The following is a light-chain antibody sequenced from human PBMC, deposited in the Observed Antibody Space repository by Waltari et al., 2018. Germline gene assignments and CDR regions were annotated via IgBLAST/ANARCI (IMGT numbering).Light chain of an antibody. CDR1: NSDVGGYNY. CDR2: EVT. V-gene: IGLV2-14*01. Sequence: QSALTQPASVSGSPGQSITISCTGTNSDVGGYNYVSWYQQRPGKAPQLWFSEVTNRPSGVSDRFSGSNSDNTASLTFSGLLSEYEADYYCSSYTNSSTYFFGTGTKVTVL. J-gene: IGLJ1*01. CDR3: SSYTNSSTYF.